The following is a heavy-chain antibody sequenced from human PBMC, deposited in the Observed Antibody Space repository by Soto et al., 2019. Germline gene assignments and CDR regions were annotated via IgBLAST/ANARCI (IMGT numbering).Heavy chain of an antibody. CDR3: AREENCSGGTCYSEYFHR. CDR1: GYLFTAYS. Sequence: VASVKVSCKXSGYLFTAYSMHWVRLAPGQGLEWMGVVNPSGGSTKYAQNFQGRVTMTRDTSTTTIYMELSSLRSDDTAIYYCAREENCSGGTCYSEYFHRWGQGTLVTVSS. J-gene: IGHJ1*01. CDR2: VNPSGGST. V-gene: IGHV1-46*01. D-gene: IGHD2-15*01.